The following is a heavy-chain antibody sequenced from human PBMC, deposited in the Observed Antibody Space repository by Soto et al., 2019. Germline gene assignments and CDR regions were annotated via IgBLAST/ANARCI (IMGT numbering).Heavy chain of an antibody. V-gene: IGHV3-9*01. CDR2: ISWNSGSI. J-gene: IGHJ6*02. CDR1: GFTFDDYA. CDR3: AKYMGRGYSGYNYYYYYGMDV. D-gene: IGHD5-12*01. Sequence: PGGSLRLSCAASGFTFDDYAMHWVRQAPGKGLEWVSGISWNSGSIGYADSVKGRFTISRDNAKNSLYLQMNSLRAEDTALYYCAKYMGRGYSGYNYYYYYGMDVWGQGTTVTVSS.